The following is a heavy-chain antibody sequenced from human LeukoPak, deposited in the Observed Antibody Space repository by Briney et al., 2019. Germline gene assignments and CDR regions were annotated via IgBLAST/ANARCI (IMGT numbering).Heavy chain of an antibody. CDR1: GGSFSGYY. Sequence: PSETLSLTCAVYGGSFSGYYWSWIRQPPGKGLEWIGEINHSGSTYYNPSLKSRVTISVDTSKNQFSLKLSSVTAADTAVYYCARDNGPYSYGLGGWGQGTLVTVSS. CDR2: INHSGST. J-gene: IGHJ4*02. D-gene: IGHD5-18*01. V-gene: IGHV4-34*01. CDR3: ARDNGPYSYGLGG.